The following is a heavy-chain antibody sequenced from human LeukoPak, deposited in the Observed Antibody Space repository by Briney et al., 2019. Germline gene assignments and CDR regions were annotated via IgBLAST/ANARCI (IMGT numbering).Heavy chain of an antibody. V-gene: IGHV3-23*01. Sequence: GGSLRLSCAASGFTFSSYAMSWVRQAPGKGLEWVSAISGSGGSTYYANSVKGRFTISRDNSKNTLYLQMNSLRAEDTAVYYCAKDLLGNTAIDYWGQGTLVTVSS. D-gene: IGHD5-18*01. J-gene: IGHJ4*02. CDR1: GFTFSSYA. CDR2: ISGSGGST. CDR3: AKDLLGNTAIDY.